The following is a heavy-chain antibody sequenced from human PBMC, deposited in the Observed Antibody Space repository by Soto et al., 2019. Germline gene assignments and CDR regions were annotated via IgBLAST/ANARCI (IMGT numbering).Heavy chain of an antibody. D-gene: IGHD2-2*02. CDR3: ASAQYCSSTSCYMPSKDWFDP. CDR1: GFTFSSYA. CDR2: ISYDGSNK. Sequence: QVQLVESGGGVVQPGRSLRLSCAASGFTFSSYAMHWVRQAPGKGLEWVAVISYDGSNKYYADSVKGRFTISRDNSKNTLYLQMNSLRAEDTAVYYCASAQYCSSTSCYMPSKDWFDPWGQGTLVTVSS. J-gene: IGHJ5*02. V-gene: IGHV3-30-3*01.